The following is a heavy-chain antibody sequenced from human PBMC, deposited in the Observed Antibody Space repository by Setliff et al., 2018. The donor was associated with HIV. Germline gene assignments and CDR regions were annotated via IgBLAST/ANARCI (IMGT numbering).Heavy chain of an antibody. D-gene: IGHD3-22*01. V-gene: IGHV4-61*02. CDR2: VNSRGYT. CDR1: GDSISSGIYY. Sequence: SETLSLTCTGSGDSISSGIYYWSWIRQPAGKGLEWIGRVNSRGYTEYNPSFKSRVTISVDTSKNQFSLELSSVTAADTAVYYCARDRLDGHDTSGYYYAYWGQGTLVTVSS. J-gene: IGHJ4*02. CDR3: ARDRLDGHDTSGYYYAY.